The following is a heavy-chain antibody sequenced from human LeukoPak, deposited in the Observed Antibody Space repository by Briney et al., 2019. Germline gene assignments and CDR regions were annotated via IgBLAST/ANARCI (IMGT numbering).Heavy chain of an antibody. CDR1: GYTFTGYY. CDR2: INPNSGGT. Sequence: ASVKVSCKASGYTFTGYYMHWVRQAPGQGLEWMGRINPNSGGTNYAQKFQGRVTMTRDTSISTAYMELSRLRSDDTAVYYCARHNYPKYCSSTSCYASAAFDIWGQGTMDTVSS. J-gene: IGHJ3*02. CDR3: ARHNYPKYCSSTSCYASAAFDI. V-gene: IGHV1-2*06. D-gene: IGHD2-2*01.